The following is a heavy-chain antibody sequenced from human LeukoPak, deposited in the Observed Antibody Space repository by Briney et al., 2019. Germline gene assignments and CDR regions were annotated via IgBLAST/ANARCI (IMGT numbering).Heavy chain of an antibody. D-gene: IGHD5-18*01. J-gene: IGHJ4*02. CDR1: GXTFSSYA. CDR3: ARDRGYSCGY. Sequence: PGGSLRLSCAASGXTFSSYALSWVRQAPGKGLEWVSTVSGSGDSTYYADSVKGRFTISRDNSKNTLYLQMNSLRAEDTAVYYCARDRGYSCGYWGQGTLVTVSS. CDR2: VSGSGDST. V-gene: IGHV3-23*01.